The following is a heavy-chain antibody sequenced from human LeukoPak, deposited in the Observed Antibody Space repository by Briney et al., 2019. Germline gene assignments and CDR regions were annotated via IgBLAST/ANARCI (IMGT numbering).Heavy chain of an antibody. CDR2: INSDGSWT. V-gene: IGHV3-74*01. CDR1: GNYW. J-gene: IGHJ4*02. Sequence: QPGGSLRLSCAASGNYWMHWVRQAPGKGLVWVSHINSDGSWTSYADSVKGRFTISKDSAKNTVYPQMNNLRAEDTAVYYCVSFYETYWGRGTLVTVSS. CDR3: VSFYETY. D-gene: IGHD2-2*01.